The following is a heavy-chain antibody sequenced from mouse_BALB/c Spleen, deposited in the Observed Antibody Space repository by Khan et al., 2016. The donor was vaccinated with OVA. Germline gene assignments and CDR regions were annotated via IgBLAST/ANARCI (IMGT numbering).Heavy chain of an antibody. Sequence: QMQLEESGPGLAAPSQSLSITCTVSGFSLTSYGVHWVRQPPGKGLEWLGLIWAGGSTNYNSALMSRLSISKDNSKSRVFLKMNSLQTDDTAIYYCARLEDIWGQGTTLTGSS. CDR2: IWAGGST. V-gene: IGHV2-9*02. J-gene: IGHJ2*01. CDR3: ARLEDI. CDR1: GFSLTSYG. D-gene: IGHD1-3*01.